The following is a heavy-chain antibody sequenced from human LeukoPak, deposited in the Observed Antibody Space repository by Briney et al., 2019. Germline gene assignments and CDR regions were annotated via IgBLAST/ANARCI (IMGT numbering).Heavy chain of an antibody. CDR2: ISSSGSTI. CDR3: ARVVHQWEPRPAIFDY. CDR1: GFTFSDYY. V-gene: IGHV3-11*04. J-gene: IGHJ4*02. D-gene: IGHD1-26*01. Sequence: PGGSLRLSCAASGFTFSDYYMSWIRQAPGKGLEWVSYISSSGSTIYYADSVKGRFTISRDNAKNSLYLQMNSLRAEDTAVYYCARVVHQWEPRPAIFDYWGQGTLVTVSS.